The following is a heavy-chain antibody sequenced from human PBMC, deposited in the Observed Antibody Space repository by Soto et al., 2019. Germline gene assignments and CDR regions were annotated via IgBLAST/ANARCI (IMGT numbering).Heavy chain of an antibody. J-gene: IGHJ4*02. CDR2: IWYDGSNK. V-gene: IGHV3-33*01. D-gene: IGHD3-22*01. CDR1: GFTFSGYG. Sequence: GGSLRLSCAASGFTFSGYGMHWVRQAPGKGLEWVAVIWYDGSNKYYADSLKGRFTISRDNSKKTLYLQVNSLRAEDTAVYFCARDDYDSSGYYYVDYWGQGTLVTVSS. CDR3: ARDDYDSSGYYYVDY.